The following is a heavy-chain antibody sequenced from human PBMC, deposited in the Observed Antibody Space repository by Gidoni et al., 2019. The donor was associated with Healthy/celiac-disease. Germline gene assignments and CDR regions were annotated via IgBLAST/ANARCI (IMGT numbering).Heavy chain of an antibody. Sequence: QVQLQESGPGLVKPSETLSLTCTVSGGSISSYYWSWIRQPPGKGLEWIGYIYYSGSTNYNPSLKSRVTISVDTSKNQFSLKLSSVTAADTAVYYCARDPGGSGFLWGQGTLVTVSS. CDR2: IYYSGST. D-gene: IGHD3-10*01. J-gene: IGHJ4*02. CDR1: GGSISSYY. CDR3: ARDPGGSGFL. V-gene: IGHV4-59*01.